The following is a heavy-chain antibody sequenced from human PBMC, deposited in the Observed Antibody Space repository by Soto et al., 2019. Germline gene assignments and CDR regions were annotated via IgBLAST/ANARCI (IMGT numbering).Heavy chain of an antibody. CDR2: IYHSGST. V-gene: IGHV4-38-2*01. CDR1: GYSISSGYY. J-gene: IGHJ4*02. Sequence: SETLSLTCAVSGYSISSGYYWGWIRQPPGKGLEWNGSIYHSGSTYYNPSLKGRVTISVDTSKNQFSLKLSSVTAADTAVYYCARGIDYYDSSGYPTGLIDWGQGTLVTVSS. D-gene: IGHD3-22*01. CDR3: ARGIDYYDSSGYPTGLID.